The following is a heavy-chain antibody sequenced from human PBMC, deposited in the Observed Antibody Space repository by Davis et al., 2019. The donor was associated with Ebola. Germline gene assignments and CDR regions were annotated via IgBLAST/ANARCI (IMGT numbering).Heavy chain of an antibody. Sequence: PGGSLRLSCAASGFTFSLFAMHWVRQAPGKGLEWVAVISYDGSNKYYADSVKGRFTISRDNSKNTLYLQMNSLRAEDTAVYYCARDYVEQQLGDLYYYYYGMDVWGQGTTVTVSS. D-gene: IGHD6-13*01. V-gene: IGHV3-30*04. CDR2: ISYDGSNK. CDR1: GFTFSLFA. CDR3: ARDYVEQQLGDLYYYYYGMDV. J-gene: IGHJ6*02.